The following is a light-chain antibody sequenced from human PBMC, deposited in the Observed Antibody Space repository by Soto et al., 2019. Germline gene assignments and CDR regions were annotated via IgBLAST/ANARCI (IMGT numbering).Light chain of an antibody. CDR1: QSVTVNS. CDR2: ASS. J-gene: IGKJ3*01. CDR3: LQYGDSPLT. V-gene: IGKV3-20*01. Sequence: EILWTKSQSTLSLSPGERVTLSCRASQSVTVNSLAWYQQKPGQTPKLLISASSTSAAAVPAMFTGSGSCTDFALTISRQEPEGFAVYYCLQYGDSPLTCGPGTKVDIK.